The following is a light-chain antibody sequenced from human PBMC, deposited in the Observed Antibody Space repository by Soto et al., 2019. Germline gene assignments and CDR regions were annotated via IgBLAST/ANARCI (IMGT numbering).Light chain of an antibody. V-gene: IGKV1-5*03. J-gene: IGKJ1*01. CDR2: KAS. CDR1: QTIDSW. Sequence: DIQMTQSPSTLSASVGDRVTIPCRAIQTIDSWLAWYQQRPGKPPNLLIYKASTLASGVPSRFSGSGSGTEFTLTINSLQPDDFATYYCQQYHIYSGTFGQGTKVDIK. CDR3: QQYHIYSGT.